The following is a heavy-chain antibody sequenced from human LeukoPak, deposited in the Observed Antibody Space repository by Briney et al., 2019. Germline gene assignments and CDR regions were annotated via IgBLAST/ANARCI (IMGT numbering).Heavy chain of an antibody. CDR3: ARDGRVLMVYVGGNWFDP. J-gene: IGHJ5*02. Sequence: GGSLRLSCAASGFTFSNYGMHWVRQAPGKGLEWVAVISYDGSNKYYADSVKGRFTISRDNSKNTLYLQMNSLRAEDTAVYYCARDGRVLMVYVGGNWFDPWGQGTLVTVSS. CDR1: GFTFSNYG. CDR2: ISYDGSNK. V-gene: IGHV3-30*19. D-gene: IGHD2-8*01.